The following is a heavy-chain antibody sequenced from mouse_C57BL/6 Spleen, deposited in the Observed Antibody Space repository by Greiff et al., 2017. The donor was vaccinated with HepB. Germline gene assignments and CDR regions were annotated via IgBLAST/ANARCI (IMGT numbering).Heavy chain of an antibody. J-gene: IGHJ4*01. CDR1: GYSITSGYY. CDR2: ISYDGSN. D-gene: IGHD1-1*01. Sequence: VQLKESGPGLVKPSQSLSLTCSVTGYSITSGYYWNWIRQFPGNKLEWMGYISYDGSNNYNPSLKNRISITRDTSKNQFFLKLNSVTTEDTATYYCARSYYGSSIYYAMDYWGQGTSVTVSS. V-gene: IGHV3-6*01. CDR3: ARSYYGSSIYYAMDY.